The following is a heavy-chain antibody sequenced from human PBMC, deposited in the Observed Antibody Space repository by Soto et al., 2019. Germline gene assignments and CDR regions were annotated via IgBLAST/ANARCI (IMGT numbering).Heavy chain of an antibody. CDR3: ARYLIYAGYYYYMDV. Sequence: EVQLVESGGGLVKPGGSLRLSCAGSGFTLSSYSINWVRQAPGKGLEWVSSINYKSHIDYADSVKGRFTISRDNAKNSLYLQMNSLKAEDTAVYFCARYLIYAGYYYYMDVWGIGTTVTVSS. J-gene: IGHJ6*03. D-gene: IGHD2-21*01. CDR1: GFTLSSYS. CDR2: INYKSHI. V-gene: IGHV3-21*01.